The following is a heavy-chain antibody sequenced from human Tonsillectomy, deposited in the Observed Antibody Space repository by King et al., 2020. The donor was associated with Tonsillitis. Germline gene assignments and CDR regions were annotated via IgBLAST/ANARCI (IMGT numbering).Heavy chain of an antibody. D-gene: IGHD3-9*01. Sequence: VQLVESGGGLVKPGGSLRLSCAVSGFTFSSYTMHWVRQAPGKGLEWVSSISSGSSYIHYADSVKGRFTISRDNAKTSLYLQMNRLRAGDTGVYYCARVTYDILTGYYIDYFDYWGQGTLVTVSS. CDR1: GFTFSSYT. CDR2: ISSGSSYI. CDR3: ARVTYDILTGYYIDYFDY. J-gene: IGHJ4*02. V-gene: IGHV3-21*01.